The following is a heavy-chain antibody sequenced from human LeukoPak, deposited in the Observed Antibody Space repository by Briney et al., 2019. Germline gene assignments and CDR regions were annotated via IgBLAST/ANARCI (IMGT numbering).Heavy chain of an antibody. CDR3: ARGRGSNIGYFFDY. Sequence: GGSLRLSCAASGFTFSSYGMHWVRQAPGKGLEWVTLIRFDGSNTYYADSVKGRFTVSRDNSKNTLYLQMNSLGAEDTAVYYCARGRGSNIGYFFDYWGQGTLVTVSS. V-gene: IGHV3-30*02. CDR1: GFTFSSYG. CDR2: IRFDGSNT. D-gene: IGHD3-16*01. J-gene: IGHJ4*02.